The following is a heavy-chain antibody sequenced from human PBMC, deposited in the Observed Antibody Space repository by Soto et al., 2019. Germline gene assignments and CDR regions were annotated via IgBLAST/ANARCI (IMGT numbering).Heavy chain of an antibody. CDR3: ARESGSGSYDWFDP. CDR2: IHYGGSN. Sequence: SETLSLTCTVSGGSISSGDYYWSWIRQPPGKGLEWIGHIHYGGSNYYNPSFKSRVTISVDTSKNQFSLKLSSVTAADTAVYYCARESGSGSYDWFDPWGQGTLVTVSS. J-gene: IGHJ5*02. V-gene: IGHV4-30-4*01. D-gene: IGHD3-10*01. CDR1: GGSISSGDYY.